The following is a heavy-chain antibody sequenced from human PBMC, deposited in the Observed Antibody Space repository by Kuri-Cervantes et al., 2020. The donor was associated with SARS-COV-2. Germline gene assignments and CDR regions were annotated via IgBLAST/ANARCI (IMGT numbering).Heavy chain of an antibody. Sequence: GESLKISCAASGFTFSSYAMSWVRQAPGKGLEWVSAIDGSSGDTYYADSVKGRCTIPRDNSKNTLYLQMNSLRAEDTAVYYCAKVDSSSSYYYYYGMDVWGQGTTVTVSS. D-gene: IGHD6-6*01. CDR3: AKVDSSSSYYYYYGMDV. J-gene: IGHJ6*02. CDR2: IDGSSGDT. CDR1: GFTFSSYA. V-gene: IGHV3-23*01.